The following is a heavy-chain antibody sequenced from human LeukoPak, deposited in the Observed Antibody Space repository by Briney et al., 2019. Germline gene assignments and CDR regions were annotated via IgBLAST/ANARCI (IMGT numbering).Heavy chain of an antibody. CDR2: ISWNSGSI. Sequence: PGRSLRLSCAASGFTFDDYAMHWVRQAPGKGLEWVSGISWNSGSIGYADSVKGRFTISSDNAKNSLYLQMNSLRAEDTALYYCAKDYGSGYSALDYWGQGTLVTVSS. D-gene: IGHD3-22*01. V-gene: IGHV3-9*01. J-gene: IGHJ4*02. CDR3: AKDYGSGYSALDY. CDR1: GFTFDDYA.